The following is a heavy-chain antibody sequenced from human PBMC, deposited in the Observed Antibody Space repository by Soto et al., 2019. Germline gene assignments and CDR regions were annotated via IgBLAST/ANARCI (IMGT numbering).Heavy chain of an antibody. CDR1: GFTFGTSS. J-gene: IGHJ4*02. Sequence: PGGSLRLSCAASGFTFGTSSMTWVRQAPGRGLEWVSYISSSSTTKYYADSVKGRFTISRDNAENSLYLQMNSLRAEDTAMYYWAREPYSSSSVDGWGQGTPVTVSS. D-gene: IGHD6-6*01. CDR3: AREPYSSSSVDG. CDR2: ISSSSTTK. V-gene: IGHV3-48*01.